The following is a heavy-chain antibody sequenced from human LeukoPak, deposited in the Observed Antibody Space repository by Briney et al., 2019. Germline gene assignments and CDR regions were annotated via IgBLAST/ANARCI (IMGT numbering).Heavy chain of an antibody. CDR1: GYIFTSYW. CDR2: IYPGDSDT. V-gene: IGHV5-51*01. D-gene: IGHD3-3*01. CDR3: ARHSPPRLRFLEWERIFDY. J-gene: IGHJ4*02. Sequence: LGESLKISCKGSGYIFTSYWIGWVRQMPGKGLEWMGIIYPGDSDTRYSPSFQGQVTISADKSISTAYLQWSSLKASDTAMYYCARHSPPRLRFLEWERIFDYWGQGTLVTVSS.